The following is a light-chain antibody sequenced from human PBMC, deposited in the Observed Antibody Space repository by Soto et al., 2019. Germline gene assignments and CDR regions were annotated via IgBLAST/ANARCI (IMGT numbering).Light chain of an antibody. Sequence: DIHMTQSPPTLSASVGNRVTIPCRASQTISTWLAWYQQKPGKAPKLLIYKASKLENGVPSRFSGSGSGTEFTLTISGLQSQDFAVYYCQQYNNWPPWTFGQGTKVDIK. J-gene: IGKJ1*01. CDR1: QTISTW. CDR2: KAS. CDR3: QQYNNWPPWT. V-gene: IGKV1-5*03.